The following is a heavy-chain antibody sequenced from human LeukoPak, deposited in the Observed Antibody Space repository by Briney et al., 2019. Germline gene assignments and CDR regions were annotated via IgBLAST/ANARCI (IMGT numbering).Heavy chain of an antibody. J-gene: IGHJ4*02. D-gene: IGHD1/OR15-1a*01. Sequence: GGSLRLSCAASGFTFSSYSMNWVRQAPGKGLEWVSSISSSSSYIYYADSVKGRVTISRDNAKNTLYLQMNSLRSEDTAVYYCARENTPPAAGTVPFDYWGQGTLVTVSS. CDR1: GFTFSSYS. CDR2: ISSSSSYI. V-gene: IGHV3-21*01. CDR3: ARENTPPAAGTVPFDY.